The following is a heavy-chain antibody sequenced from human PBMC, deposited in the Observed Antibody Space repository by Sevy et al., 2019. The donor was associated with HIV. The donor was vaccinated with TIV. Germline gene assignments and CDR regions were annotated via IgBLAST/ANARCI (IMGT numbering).Heavy chain of an antibody. Sequence: GGSLRFSCAASGFTVNSNYMTWVRQAPGKGLEGVSVIHSDDTTYHADSVKDRFTISRDNFKNTLYLHMSSLRAEDTAVYYCARGKSGYGYAFNYRGQGTLVTVSS. J-gene: IGHJ4*02. D-gene: IGHD5-18*01. V-gene: IGHV3-66*01. CDR3: ARGKSGYGYAFNY. CDR1: GFTVNSNY. CDR2: IHSDDTT.